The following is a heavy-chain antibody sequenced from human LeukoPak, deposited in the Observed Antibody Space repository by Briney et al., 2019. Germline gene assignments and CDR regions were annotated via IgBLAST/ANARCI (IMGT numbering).Heavy chain of an antibody. D-gene: IGHD4-17*01. V-gene: IGHV3-30*03. CDR2: ISYDGSNK. CDR1: GFTFSNYG. J-gene: IGHJ4*02. CDR3: AGLRGY. Sequence: AGGSPRLSCAASGFTFSNYGMHWVRQAPGKGLEWVAVISYDGSNKYYTDSVKGRFTISRDNSQNTLYLQMNSLRAEDTAMYYCAGLRGYWGQGTLVTVSS.